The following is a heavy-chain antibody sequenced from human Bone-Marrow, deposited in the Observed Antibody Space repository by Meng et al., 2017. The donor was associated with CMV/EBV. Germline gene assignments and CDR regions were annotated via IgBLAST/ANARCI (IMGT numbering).Heavy chain of an antibody. CDR2: ISSSSSYI. V-gene: IGHV3-21*01. CDR1: GFTFSSYS. Sequence: GGFLKIFCAASGFTFSSYSMNWVRQAPGKGLEWVSSISSSSSYIYYADSVKGRFTISRDNAKNSLYLQLSSLRAEDTAVYYCATFWCSGYKGFSSYFYYGMDAWGQGTTVTVSS. J-gene: IGHJ6*02. D-gene: IGHD3-9*01. CDR3: ATFWCSGYKGFSSYFYYGMDA.